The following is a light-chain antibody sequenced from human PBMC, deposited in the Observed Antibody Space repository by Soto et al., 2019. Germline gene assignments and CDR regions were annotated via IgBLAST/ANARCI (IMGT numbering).Light chain of an antibody. Sequence: QSVLTQPPSVSGAPGQRVTISCTGSSSNIGAGYDVHWYQQLPGTAPKLLIYGNSNRPSGVPDRFSGPKSGTSASLAITGLQAEDEADYYCQSYDSSLVGVFGTGTKLTVL. CDR1: SSNIGAGYD. J-gene: IGLJ1*01. CDR3: QSYDSSLVGV. CDR2: GNS. V-gene: IGLV1-40*01.